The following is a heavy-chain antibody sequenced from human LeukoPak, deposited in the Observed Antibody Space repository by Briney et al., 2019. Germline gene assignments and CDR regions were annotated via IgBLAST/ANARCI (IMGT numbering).Heavy chain of an antibody. V-gene: IGHV3-23*01. D-gene: IGHD3-10*01. CDR3: AKRGIVIRAVIIVGFHKEAYYFDY. Sequence: GGSLRLSCAVSGITLSNYGMSWVRQAPGKGLEWVAGISDSGGSTNYADSVKGRFTISRDNPKNTLYLQMTSLRAEDTAVYFCAKRGIVIRAVIIVGFHKEAYYFDYWGQGALVTVSS. CDR1: GITLSNYG. CDR2: ISDSGGST. J-gene: IGHJ4*02.